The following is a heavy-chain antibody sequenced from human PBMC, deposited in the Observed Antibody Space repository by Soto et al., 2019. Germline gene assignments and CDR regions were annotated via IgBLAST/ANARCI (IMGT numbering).Heavy chain of an antibody. Sequence: QVQLVQSGAEVKKPGSSVKVSCKASGGTFSSYAISWVRQAPGQRLEWMGGMIPSCGTANYAQKFQGRVTIPADECTSTGYMELRSLRSEDTAVYYCARPQGSSTSLQIYYYYYYGMDVWGQGPTVTVSS. CDR1: GGTFSSYA. CDR2: MIPSCGTA. D-gene: IGHD2-2*01. V-gene: IGHV1-69*01. CDR3: ARPQGSSTSLQIYYYYYYGMDV. J-gene: IGHJ6*02.